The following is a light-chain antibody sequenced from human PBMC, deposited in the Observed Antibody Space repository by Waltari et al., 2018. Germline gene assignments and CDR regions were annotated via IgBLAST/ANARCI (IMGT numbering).Light chain of an antibody. CDR2: GAS. V-gene: IGKV4-1*01. J-gene: IGKJ1*01. Sequence: DIVMTQSPDSLAVSLGERATINCTSSQSVLYSSNNKNFLAWYQQKPGQTPKVLIYGASTRESGVPDRFSGSGSGTDFTLTISSLQAEDVAVYYCHQYYSTPWTFGQGTEVEIK. CDR3: HQYYSTPWT. CDR1: QSVLYSSNNKNF.